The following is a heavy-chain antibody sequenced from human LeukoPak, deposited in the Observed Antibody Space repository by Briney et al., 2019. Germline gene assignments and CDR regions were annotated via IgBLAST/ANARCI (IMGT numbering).Heavy chain of an antibody. CDR1: GFTFSHYN. CDR2: ISSSGSTI. Sequence: GGSLRLSCTASGFTFSHYNIHWVRQAPGKGLEWVSYISSSGSTIYYADSVKGRFTISRDNAKNSLYLQMNSLRAEDTAVYYCARVLSDYYDSSGYYYWGQGTLVTVSS. J-gene: IGHJ4*02. D-gene: IGHD3-22*01. V-gene: IGHV3-11*01. CDR3: ARVLSDYYDSSGYYY.